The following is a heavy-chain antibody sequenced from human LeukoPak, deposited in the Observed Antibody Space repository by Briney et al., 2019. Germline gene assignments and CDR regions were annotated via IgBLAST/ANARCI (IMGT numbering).Heavy chain of an antibody. D-gene: IGHD3-22*01. CDR3: ATDYYYDSSGSYYTVDY. Sequence: ASVTVSCKASGYTFTDYYMHWVRQAPGKGLEWMGGFDPEDGETFYAQKFQGRVTMTEDTSTDTAYMELSSLRSEDTAVYYCATDYYYDSSGSYYTVDYWGQGTLVTVSS. V-gene: IGHV1-24*01. J-gene: IGHJ4*02. CDR1: GYTFTDYY. CDR2: FDPEDGET.